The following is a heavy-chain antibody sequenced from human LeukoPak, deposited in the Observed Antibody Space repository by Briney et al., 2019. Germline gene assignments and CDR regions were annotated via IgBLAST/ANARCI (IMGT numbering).Heavy chain of an antibody. V-gene: IGHV1-2*02. J-gene: IGHJ3*02. D-gene: IGHD1-26*01. CDR3: ARGGSFSGTDAFDI. CDR1: GYTFTGYY. Sequence: ASVKVSCKASGYTFTGYYMHWVRQAPGQGLEWMGWINPNSGGTNYAQKFQGRVTMTRDTSISTAYMELGRLRSDDTAVYYCARGGSFSGTDAFDIWGQGTMVTVSS. CDR2: INPNSGGT.